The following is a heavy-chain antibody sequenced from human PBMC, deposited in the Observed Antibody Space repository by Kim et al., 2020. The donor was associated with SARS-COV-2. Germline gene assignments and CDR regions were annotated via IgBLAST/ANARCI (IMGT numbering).Heavy chain of an antibody. Sequence: GASLKISCKGSGYSFTSYWIGWVRQMPGKGLEWMGIIYPGDSDTRYSPSFQGQVTISADKSISTAYLQWSSLKASDTAMYYCARFSSWYNYPSYNWFDPWGQGTLVTVSS. CDR3: ARFSSWYNYPSYNWFDP. CDR2: IYPGDSDT. D-gene: IGHD6-13*01. J-gene: IGHJ5*02. CDR1: GYSFTSYW. V-gene: IGHV5-51*01.